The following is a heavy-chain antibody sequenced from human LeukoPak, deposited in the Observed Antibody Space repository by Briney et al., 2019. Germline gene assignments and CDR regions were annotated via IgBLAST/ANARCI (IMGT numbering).Heavy chain of an antibody. CDR3: ARVFGGDIVVVPAATLDY. V-gene: IGHV1-2*02. J-gene: IGHJ4*02. CDR2: INPNSGGT. CDR1: GYTFTGYY. Sequence: ASVKVSCKASGYTFTGYYMHWVRQAPGQGLEWLGWINPNSGGTNYAQKFQGRVTMTRDTSISTAYMELSRLRSDDTAVYYCARVFGGDIVVVPAATLDYWGQGTLVTVSS. D-gene: IGHD2-2*01.